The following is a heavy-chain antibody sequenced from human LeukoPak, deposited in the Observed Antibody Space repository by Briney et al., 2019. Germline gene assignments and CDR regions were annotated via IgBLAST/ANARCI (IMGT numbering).Heavy chain of an antibody. V-gene: IGHV3-9*02. CDR3: AKEQYDSSGYYLGGFDY. CDR2: ISWNSGSI. CDR1: GFTSDDYA. D-gene: IGHD3-22*01. J-gene: IGHJ4*02. Sequence: GGSLRLSCAASGFTSDDYAMHWVRQAPGKGLEWVSGISWNSGSIGYADSVKGRFTISRDNAKNSLYLQMNSLRAEDTALYYCAKEQYDSSGYYLGGFDYWGQGTLVTVSS.